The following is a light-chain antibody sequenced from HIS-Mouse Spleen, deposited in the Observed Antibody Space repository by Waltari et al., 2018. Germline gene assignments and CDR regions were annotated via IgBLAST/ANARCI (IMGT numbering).Light chain of an antibody. J-gene: IGLJ2*01. CDR3: SSYTSSSTLV. V-gene: IGLV2-14*01. CDR2: EVS. Sequence: QSALTQPASVSGSPGQSITISCTGTSSDVGGYNHVSWYHQHPGKAPKLMIYEVSNRPSGVSNRFSGSKSGNTASLTISGLQAEDEADYYCSSYTSSSTLVFGGGTKLTVL. CDR1: SSDVGGYNH.